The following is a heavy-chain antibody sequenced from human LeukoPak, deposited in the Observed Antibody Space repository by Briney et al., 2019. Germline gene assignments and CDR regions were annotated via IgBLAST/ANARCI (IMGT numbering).Heavy chain of an antibody. V-gene: IGHV3-23*01. D-gene: IGHD2-2*01. CDR2: ISGSGGDT. J-gene: IGHJ5*02. CDR3: AKDRGVIVPAGMAT. Sequence: GGSLRLSCAASGFTFNSYAMSWVRQAPGQGLEWVSGISGSGGDTYYAGSVKGRFTISRDNSKNTLYLQMNSLRAEETAVYYCAKDRGVIVPAGMATWGQGTLVTVSS. CDR1: GFTFNSYA.